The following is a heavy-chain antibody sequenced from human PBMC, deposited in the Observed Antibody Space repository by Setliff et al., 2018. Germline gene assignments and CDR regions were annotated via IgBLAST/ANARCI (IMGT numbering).Heavy chain of an antibody. Sequence: SETLSLTCGVSGSSISNDYYRGWIRQPPGRGLEWIGIISHSGSTDYNPSLKSRVTISLDKSRNQFSLHLNSVTASDTAVYYCARASYGWGSHYKIKWFDPWGQGTLVTVS. J-gene: IGHJ5*02. CDR2: ISHSGST. CDR3: ARASYGWGSHYKIKWFDP. CDR1: GSSISNDYY. D-gene: IGHD3-10*01. V-gene: IGHV4-38-2*01.